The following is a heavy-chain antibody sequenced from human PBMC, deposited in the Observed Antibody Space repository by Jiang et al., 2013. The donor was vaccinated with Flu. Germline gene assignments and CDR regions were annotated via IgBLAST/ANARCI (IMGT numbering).Heavy chain of an antibody. CDR2: MNPNSGNT. J-gene: IGHJ6*02. V-gene: IGHV1-8*01. CDR1: GYTFTSYD. D-gene: IGHD1-26*01. Sequence: VQLVESGAEVKKPGASVKVSCKASGYTFTSYDINWVRQATGQGLEWMGWMNPNSGNTGYAQKFQGRVTMTRNTSISTAYMELSSLRSEDTAVYYCARDMVFGGSYRSYYYGMDVWGQGTTVTVSS. CDR3: ARDMVFGGSYRSYYYGMDV.